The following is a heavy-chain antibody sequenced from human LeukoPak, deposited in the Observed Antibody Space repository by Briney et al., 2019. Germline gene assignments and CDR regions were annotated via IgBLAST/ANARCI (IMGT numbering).Heavy chain of an antibody. J-gene: IGHJ6*02. CDR1: GGTFSSYA. D-gene: IGHD1-26*01. Sequence: GASVKVSCKASGGTFSSYAISWVRQAPGQGLEWMGRIIPILGIANYAQKFQGRVTITADKSTSTAYMELSSLRSEDTAVYYCARAGVGDTSDYYYGMDVWGQGTTVTVSS. CDR2: IIPILGIA. CDR3: ARAGVGDTSDYYYGMDV. V-gene: IGHV1-69*04.